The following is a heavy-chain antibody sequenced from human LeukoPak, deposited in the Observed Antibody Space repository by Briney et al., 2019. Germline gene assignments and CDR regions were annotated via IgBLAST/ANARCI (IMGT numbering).Heavy chain of an antibody. CDR1: GFTFSDYY. J-gene: IGHJ4*02. D-gene: IGHD2-21*01. CDR3: AKGGIYFHDPLDY. V-gene: IGHV3-23*01. Sequence: PGGSLRLSCAASGFTFSDYYMSWIRQAPGKGLEWVSGFSGSDGSTFYADSVKGRFTISRDNSKNTLYLQMNSLRAEDTAIYYCAKGGIYFHDPLDYWGQGTLVTVSS. CDR2: FSGSDGST.